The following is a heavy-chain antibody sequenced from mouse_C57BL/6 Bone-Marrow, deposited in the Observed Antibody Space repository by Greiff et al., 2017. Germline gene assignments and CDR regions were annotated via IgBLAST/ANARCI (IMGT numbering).Heavy chain of an antibody. J-gene: IGHJ2*01. CDR3: AKSPITTVVATGFDY. Sequence: DVQLQESGPVLVKPGASVKMSCKASGYTFTDYYMNWVKQSHGKSLEWIGVINPYNGGTSYNQKFKGKATLTVDKSSSTAYMELNSLTSEDSAVYYCAKSPITTVVATGFDYWGQGTTLTVSS. V-gene: IGHV1-19*01. CDR2: INPYNGGT. D-gene: IGHD1-1*01. CDR1: GYTFTDYY.